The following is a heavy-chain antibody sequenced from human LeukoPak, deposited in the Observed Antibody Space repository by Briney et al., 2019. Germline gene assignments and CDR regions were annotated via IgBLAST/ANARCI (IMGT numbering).Heavy chain of an antibody. CDR2: ISGSGGST. Sequence: GGSLRLSCAASGFTFSTYAMSWVRQAPGKGLERVSGISGSGGSTYYADSVKGRLTISRDNSKNTLDLQMNSLRAEDTAVYYCAKDVFRAYGDWTLYYFDYWGQGTLVTVSS. V-gene: IGHV3-23*01. J-gene: IGHJ4*02. D-gene: IGHD4-17*01. CDR1: GFTFSTYA. CDR3: AKDVFRAYGDWTLYYFDY.